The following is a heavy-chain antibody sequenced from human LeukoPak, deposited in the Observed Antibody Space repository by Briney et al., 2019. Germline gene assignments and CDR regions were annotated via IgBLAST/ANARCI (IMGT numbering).Heavy chain of an antibody. CDR2: TNPNSGNT. D-gene: IGHD2-2*01. CDR1: GYTFTSYD. J-gene: IGHJ6*03. Sequence: ASVKVSCKASGYTFTSYDINWVRQATGQGLEWMGWTNPNSGNTGYAQKFQGRVTMTRNTSISTAYMELSSLRSEDTAVYYCARDGLFQLPFYYYYYMDVWGKGTTVTVSS. CDR3: ARDGLFQLPFYYYYYMDV. V-gene: IGHV1-8*01.